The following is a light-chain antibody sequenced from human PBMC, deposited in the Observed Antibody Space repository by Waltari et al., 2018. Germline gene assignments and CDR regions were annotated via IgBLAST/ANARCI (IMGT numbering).Light chain of an antibody. J-gene: IGLJ3*02. Sequence: QSVLTQPPSASGTPGQRVTISCFGSTSNIGSHYVSWYQHIPGTTPKLLIHKYDRRPSGVPDRFSGSVSGTSASLAISGLRSEDEADYYCTAWDDNLSVVFGGGTKLTVL. V-gene: IGLV1-47*01. CDR1: TSNIGSHY. CDR3: TAWDDNLSVV. CDR2: KYD.